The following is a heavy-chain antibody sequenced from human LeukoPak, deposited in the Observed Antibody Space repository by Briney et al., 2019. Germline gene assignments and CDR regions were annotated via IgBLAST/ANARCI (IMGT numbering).Heavy chain of an antibody. Sequence: GGSLRLSCVASGFTFTDFWMSWVRQAPGKGLEWVANIKQDGSEKYYVDSVKGRFTISRDNAKNSVYLQMDSLRDEDMAVYYCARSFHGYWGQGTLVTVSS. V-gene: IGHV3-7*01. CDR2: IKQDGSEK. CDR1: GFTFTDFW. CDR3: ARSFHGY. J-gene: IGHJ4*02.